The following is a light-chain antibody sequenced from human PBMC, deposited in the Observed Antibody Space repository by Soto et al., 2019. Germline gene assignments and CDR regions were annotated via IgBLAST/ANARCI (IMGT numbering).Light chain of an antibody. CDR1: QSVSSSY. Sequence: EIVLTQSPGTLSLSPGERATLSCRASQSVSSSYLAWYQQKPGQAPRLLIYGASSRATGIPDRFSGSGSGTDFTLTISRLEPEDFVVYYCQQYGSSPWTSGHGTKVDIK. J-gene: IGKJ1*01. CDR3: QQYGSSPWT. CDR2: GAS. V-gene: IGKV3-20*01.